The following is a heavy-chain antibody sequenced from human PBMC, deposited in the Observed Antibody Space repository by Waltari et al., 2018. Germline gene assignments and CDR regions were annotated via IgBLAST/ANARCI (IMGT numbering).Heavy chain of an antibody. CDR2: MSYSGRT. D-gene: IGHD5-12*01. Sequence: QLQLQESGPGLVKPSETLSLTCSVSGVSITTNRHYWGWIRQPPGQGLEWIATMSYSGRTYTSPSLGSRVTVSRDTSKNQLSLKLVSVTAADTAVYYCATYIGASVGTAAFDVWGQGTMVTVSS. V-gene: IGHV4-39*01. CDR3: ATYIGASVGTAAFDV. CDR1: GVSITTNRHY. J-gene: IGHJ3*01.